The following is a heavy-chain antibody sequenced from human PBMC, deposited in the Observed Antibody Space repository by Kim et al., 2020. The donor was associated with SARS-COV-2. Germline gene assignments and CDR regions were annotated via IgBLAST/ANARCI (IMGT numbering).Heavy chain of an antibody. V-gene: IGHV1-2*06. D-gene: IGHD2-15*01. CDR2: ISPDSGGT. CDR3: ARDSSPVVAVDFDY. Sequence: VKVSCKAAGYTFTGYFLHWVRQAPGQGLEWVGRISPDSGGTNYAERFQGRVTMTRDTSTTTVYMELSGLRSDDTAVYYCARDSSPVVAVDFDYWGQGTLVTVSS. CDR1: GYTFTGYF. J-gene: IGHJ4*02.